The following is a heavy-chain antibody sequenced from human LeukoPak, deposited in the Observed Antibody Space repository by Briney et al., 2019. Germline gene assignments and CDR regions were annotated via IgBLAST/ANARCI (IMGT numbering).Heavy chain of an antibody. CDR2: ISYDGKNE. D-gene: IGHD5-24*01. CDR1: GFTFSNFG. Sequence: PGGSLRLSCAASGFTFSNFGMHWVRQAPGKGLEWVGVISYDGKNEYYTDSVKGRFTISRDNAKNTVYLQMNSLKPEDTAVYYCAKQMAVDYFDYWGQGTLVAVSS. V-gene: IGHV3-30*18. J-gene: IGHJ4*02. CDR3: AKQMAVDYFDY.